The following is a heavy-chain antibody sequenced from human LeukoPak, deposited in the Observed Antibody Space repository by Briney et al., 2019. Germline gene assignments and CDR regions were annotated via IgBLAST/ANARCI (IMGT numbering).Heavy chain of an antibody. D-gene: IGHD1-26*01. V-gene: IGHV3-30*02. CDR3: ARAPSIFRGATDY. CDR1: GFTFSSYG. Sequence: GGSLRLSCAASGFTFSSYGMHWVRQAPGKGLEWVAFIRYDGSNKYYADSVKGRFTISRDNSKNTLYLQMNSLRAEDTAVYYCARAPSIFRGATDYWGQGTLVTVSS. CDR2: IRYDGSNK. J-gene: IGHJ4*02.